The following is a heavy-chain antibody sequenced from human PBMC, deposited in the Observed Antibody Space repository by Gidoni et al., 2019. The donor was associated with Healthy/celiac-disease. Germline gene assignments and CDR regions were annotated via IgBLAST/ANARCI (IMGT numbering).Heavy chain of an antibody. CDR3: ARGSVGDRYSYWFDP. CDR1: GYTFTSYY. CDR2: INPSGGST. Sequence: QVQLVQSGAEGKKPGASVKVSCTASGYTFTSYYMHWVRQAPGQGLEWMGIINPSGGSTSYAQKFQGRVTMTRDTSTSTVYMELSSLRSEDTAVYYCARGSVGDRYSYWFDPWGQGTLVTVSS. J-gene: IGHJ5*02. V-gene: IGHV1-46*01. D-gene: IGHD2-21*02.